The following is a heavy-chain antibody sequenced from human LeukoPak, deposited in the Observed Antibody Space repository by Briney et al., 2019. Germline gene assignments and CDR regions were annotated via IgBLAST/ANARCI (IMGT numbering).Heavy chain of an antibody. CDR1: GFIFSDCA. Sequence: GGTLKLPCAGFGFIFSDCAIHWVRQASGKGLEWVGRIDTRDKGSATAYAASVRGRFAISRDDSESTAYLQMTGLKTEDTAVYFCTRDGGSWSHLDYWGQGALVTVSS. D-gene: IGHD2-15*01. CDR3: TRDGGSWSHLDY. V-gene: IGHV3-73*01. CDR2: IDTRDKGSAT. J-gene: IGHJ4*02.